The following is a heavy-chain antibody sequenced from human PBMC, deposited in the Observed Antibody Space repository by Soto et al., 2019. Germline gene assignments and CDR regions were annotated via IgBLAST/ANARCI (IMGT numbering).Heavy chain of an antibody. Sequence: SETLSLTCSVSGSSISSGAYHWSWIRQHPEKGLEWIGYIYYSGNTYYNPSLESRVSISRDTSKNQFSLNLSSVIAADTAVYYCERGNFHGSGTNWFGPWGQGTPVTVS. CDR3: ERGNFHGSGTNWFGP. V-gene: IGHV4-31*03. J-gene: IGHJ5*02. CDR2: IYYSGNT. D-gene: IGHD3-10*01. CDR1: GSSISSGAYH.